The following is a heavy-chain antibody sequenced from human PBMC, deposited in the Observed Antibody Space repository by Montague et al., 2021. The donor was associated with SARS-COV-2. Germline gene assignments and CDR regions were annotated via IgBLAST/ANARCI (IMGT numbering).Heavy chain of an antibody. Sequence: SETRSLICAVYGGSFSGYYWSWIRQPPGKGLEWIGEINHSGSTNYNPSLKSRVTISVDTSKNQFSLKLSSVTAADTAVYYCARGYQLRFLEWSSRQSTFDYWGQGTLVTVSS. CDR3: ARGYQLRFLEWSSRQSTFDY. CDR1: GGSFSGYY. V-gene: IGHV4-34*01. D-gene: IGHD3-3*01. J-gene: IGHJ4*02. CDR2: INHSGST.